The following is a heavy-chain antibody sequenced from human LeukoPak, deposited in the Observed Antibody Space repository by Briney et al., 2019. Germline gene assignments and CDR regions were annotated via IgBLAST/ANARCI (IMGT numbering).Heavy chain of an antibody. V-gene: IGHV1-2*02. Sequence: ASVKVSCKASGYIFTASYIHWVRQAPGQGLECMGWINPHSGGTNYAQKFQGRVTMTRDTSISTAYMDLSRLRSDDTAVYYCARFCSSSSCPFDYWGQGTLVTVSS. CDR2: INPHSGGT. CDR3: ARFCSSSSCPFDY. D-gene: IGHD2-2*01. J-gene: IGHJ4*02. CDR1: GYIFTASY.